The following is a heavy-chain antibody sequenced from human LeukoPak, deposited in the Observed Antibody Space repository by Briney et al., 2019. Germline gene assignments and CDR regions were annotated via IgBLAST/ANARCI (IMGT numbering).Heavy chain of an antibody. Sequence: GESLKISCKASGYTFTSYWIGWVRQMPGKGLEWMGIIYPDDSETKYSPSFQGQVTISADKSVTTAYLQWSSLKASGTAMYYCAKRDCSKTTCYSIGDAFDVWGQGTMVTVSS. CDR1: GYTFTSYW. V-gene: IGHV5-51*01. J-gene: IGHJ3*01. CDR3: AKRDCSKTTCYSIGDAFDV. D-gene: IGHD2-2*01. CDR2: IYPDDSET.